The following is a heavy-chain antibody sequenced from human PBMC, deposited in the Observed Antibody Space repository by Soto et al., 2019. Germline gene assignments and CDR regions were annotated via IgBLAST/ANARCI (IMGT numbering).Heavy chain of an antibody. D-gene: IGHD1-26*01. CDR3: ARDLELSAWFDY. CDR2: IYTSGST. CDR1: GGSISSYY. J-gene: IGHJ4*02. V-gene: IGHV4-4*07. Sequence: PSETLSRTCTVSGGSISSYYWSWIRQPAGKGLEWIGRIYTSGSTNYNPSLKSRVTMSVDTSKNQFSLKLSSVTAADTAVYYSARDLELSAWFDYWGQGTLVTVSS.